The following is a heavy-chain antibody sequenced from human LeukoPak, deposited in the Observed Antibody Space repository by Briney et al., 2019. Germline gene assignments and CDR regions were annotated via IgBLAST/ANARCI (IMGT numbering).Heavy chain of an antibody. CDR1: GFTFSSYA. V-gene: IGHV3-23*01. J-gene: IGHJ4*02. Sequence: PGGSLRLSCAASGFTFSSYAMSWVRQAPGKGLEWVSAISGSGGSTYYADSVKGRFTISRDNAKNSLYLQMNSLRAEDTAVYYCARDNHFYGSGSHYPGFDYWGQGTLVTVSS. CDR3: ARDNHFYGSGSHYPGFDY. CDR2: ISGSGGST. D-gene: IGHD3-10*01.